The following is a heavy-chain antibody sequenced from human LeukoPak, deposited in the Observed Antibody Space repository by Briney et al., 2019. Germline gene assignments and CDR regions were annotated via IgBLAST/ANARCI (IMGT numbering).Heavy chain of an antibody. CDR1: GGSISSYY. Sequence: SETLSLTCTVYGGSISSYYWSWIRQPPGKGLEWIGYIYYSGSTNYNPSLKSRVTISVDTSKNQFSLKLSSVTAADTAVYYCARARDDSSGYYRYYFDYWGQGTLVTVSS. J-gene: IGHJ4*02. D-gene: IGHD3-22*01. CDR3: ARARDDSSGYYRYYFDY. CDR2: IYYSGST. V-gene: IGHV4-59*01.